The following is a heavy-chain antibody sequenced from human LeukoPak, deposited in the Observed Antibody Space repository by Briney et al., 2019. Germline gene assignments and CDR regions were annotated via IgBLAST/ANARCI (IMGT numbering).Heavy chain of an antibody. J-gene: IGHJ4*02. CDR3: AREDLTATHFDY. Sequence: PGGSLRLSCAASGFTFSSYAMSWVRQAPGKGLEWVANIKQDGSEIYYVDSVEGRFTISRDNAKNSLYLQMNSLRAEDTAVYYCAREDLTATHFDYWGQGTLVTVSS. CDR2: IKQDGSEI. CDR1: GFTFSSYA. V-gene: IGHV3-7*01. D-gene: IGHD3-9*01.